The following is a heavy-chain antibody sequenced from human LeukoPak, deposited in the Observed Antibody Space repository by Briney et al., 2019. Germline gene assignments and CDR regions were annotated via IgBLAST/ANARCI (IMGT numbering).Heavy chain of an antibody. Sequence: SQTLSLTCTVSGGSISSGGYYWSWIRQHPGKGVEWIGYIYYSGSTYYNPSLKSRLTISVDTSKNQFSLNLSSVTAADTAVYYCARSVGATHLDNWGQGTLVTVSS. D-gene: IGHD1-26*01. CDR2: IYYSGST. CDR3: ARSVGATHLDN. V-gene: IGHV4-31*03. CDR1: GGSISSGGYY. J-gene: IGHJ4*02.